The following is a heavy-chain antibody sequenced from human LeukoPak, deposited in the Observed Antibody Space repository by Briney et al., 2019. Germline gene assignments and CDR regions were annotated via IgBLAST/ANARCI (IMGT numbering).Heavy chain of an antibody. V-gene: IGHV4-39*07. Sequence: NPSETLSLTCTVSGGPIATDYWNWIRQPPGKGLEWIGSIYYSGSTYYNPSLKSRVTISVDTSQDQFSLKLSSVTAADTAVYYCAREAKPHDFWSGPPSDYWGQGTLVTVSS. D-gene: IGHD3-3*01. CDR3: AREAKPHDFWSGPPSDY. J-gene: IGHJ4*02. CDR2: IYYSGST. CDR1: GGPIATDY.